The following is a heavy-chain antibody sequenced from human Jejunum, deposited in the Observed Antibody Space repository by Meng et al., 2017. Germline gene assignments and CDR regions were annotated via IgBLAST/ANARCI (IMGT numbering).Heavy chain of an antibody. Sequence: QGQLEEAGPGLGKPSGTLSSTCAVSGGSITTDWWNWVRQPPGKGLEWIGEIWHSGASNYNPSLRSRVTISVDKSKNQLSLELASLTAADTAVYYCARGATGTRPFNYWGQGTLVTVSS. CDR3: ARGATGTRPFNY. CDR2: IWHSGAS. J-gene: IGHJ4*02. V-gene: IGHV4-4*02. CDR1: GGSITTDW. D-gene: IGHD5-12*01.